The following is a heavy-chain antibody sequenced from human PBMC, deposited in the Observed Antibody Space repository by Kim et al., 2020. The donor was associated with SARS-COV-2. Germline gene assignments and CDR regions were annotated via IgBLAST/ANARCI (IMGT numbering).Heavy chain of an antibody. V-gene: IGHV3-23*01. Sequence: GGSLRLSCAASGFTFTNFAMNWVRQSPGKGLEWVSSISTTGSNTYYADSVQGRFTISRDNSKNTLYLQMNNLRADDTAVYYCAKALHGFYHYYGMDVWG. CDR3: AKALHGFYHYYGMDV. J-gene: IGHJ6*02. CDR1: GFTFTNFA. CDR2: ISTTGSNT.